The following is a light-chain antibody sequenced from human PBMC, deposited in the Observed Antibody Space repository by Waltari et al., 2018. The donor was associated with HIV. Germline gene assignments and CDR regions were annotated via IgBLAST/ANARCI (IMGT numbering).Light chain of an antibody. Sequence: QSALTQPPSVSGSLGQAVTFSCTGTSRDCGAYNRFSWYHQSPGTAPKLRIYEGTPRPSGVPVRFSGSKSGNTASLTISGLQADDEADYYCSSYTTSSTWVFGGGTKLTVL. CDR3: SSYTTSSTWV. V-gene: IGLV2-18*02. CDR1: SRDCGAYNR. J-gene: IGLJ3*02. CDR2: EGT.